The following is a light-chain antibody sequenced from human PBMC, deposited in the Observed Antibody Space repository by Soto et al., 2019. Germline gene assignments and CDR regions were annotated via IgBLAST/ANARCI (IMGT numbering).Light chain of an antibody. Sequence: QSALTQPPSVSGSPGQSVTISCTWIRSNIGTGYDVHWYQQLPGTAPKLLIYGNSNRPSGVPDRFSGSKSGTSASLAITGLQAEDEADYYCQSYDSSLSEYVFGTGTKVTVL. V-gene: IGLV1-40*01. J-gene: IGLJ1*01. CDR1: RSNIGTGYD. CDR2: GNS. CDR3: QSYDSSLSEYV.